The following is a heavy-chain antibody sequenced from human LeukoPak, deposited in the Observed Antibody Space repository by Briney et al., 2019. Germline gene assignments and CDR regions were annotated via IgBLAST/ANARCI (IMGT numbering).Heavy chain of an antibody. CDR3: ARDRCSGGSCYSNYYYYYMDV. V-gene: IGHV4-38-2*02. D-gene: IGHD2-15*01. CDR2: IYHSGST. Sequence: SETLSLTCTVSGYSISSGYYWGWIRQPPGKGLEWIGSIYHSGSTYYNPSLKSRVTISVDTSKNQFSLKLSSVTAADTAVYYCARDRCSGGSCYSNYYYYYMDVWGKGTTVTVSS. J-gene: IGHJ6*03. CDR1: GYSISSGYY.